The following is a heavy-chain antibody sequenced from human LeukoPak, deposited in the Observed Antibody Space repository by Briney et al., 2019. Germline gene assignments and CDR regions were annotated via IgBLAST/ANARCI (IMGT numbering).Heavy chain of an antibody. J-gene: IGHJ4*02. CDR3: AAGVGWLIDY. V-gene: IGHV3-7*03. Sequence: QPGASLRLSCAASGFTFSSYAMSWVRQAPGKGLEWVANIEGDGSERNYMDSVKGRFTISRDNAKNSLHLQMNSLRAEDTAVYYCAAGVGWLIDYWGQGTLVTVSS. D-gene: IGHD6-19*01. CDR2: IEGDGSER. CDR1: GFTFSSYA.